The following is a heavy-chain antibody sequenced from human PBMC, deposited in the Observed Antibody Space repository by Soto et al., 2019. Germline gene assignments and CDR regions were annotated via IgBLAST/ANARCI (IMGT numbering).Heavy chain of an antibody. V-gene: IGHV4-39*01. CDR1: GGSISSSTYY. J-gene: IGHJ4*02. D-gene: IGHD6-13*01. Sequence: SETLSLTCTVSGGSISSSTYYWGWMRQPPGKGLEWIASFFIGGNTYYNPSLKSRVTISVDTSKNQFSLKLSSVTAADTAVYYCARRYSSSFDYWGQGTLVTVSS. CDR3: ARRYSSSFDY. CDR2: FFIGGNT.